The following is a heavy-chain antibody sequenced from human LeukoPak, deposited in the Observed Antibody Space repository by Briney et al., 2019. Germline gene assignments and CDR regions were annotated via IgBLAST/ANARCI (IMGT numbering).Heavy chain of an antibody. CDR1: GFTFSSYG. D-gene: IGHD6-19*01. Sequence: PGGSLRLSCAASGFTFSSYGMHWVRQAPGKGLEWVAVIWYDGSNKYYADSVKGRFTISRDNSKNTLYLQMNSLRAEDTAVYYCARDSSFVAGLLDYWGQGTLVTVSS. CDR2: IWYDGSNK. J-gene: IGHJ4*02. CDR3: ARDSSFVAGLLDY. V-gene: IGHV3-33*08.